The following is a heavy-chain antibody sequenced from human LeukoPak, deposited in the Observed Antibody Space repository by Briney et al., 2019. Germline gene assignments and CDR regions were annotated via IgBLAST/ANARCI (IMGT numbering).Heavy chain of an antibody. D-gene: IGHD6-6*01. CDR2: IRYDGSNK. V-gene: IGHV3-30*02. J-gene: IGHJ4*02. CDR3: AKGGEQLVYSPYFDY. CDR1: GFTFSSYG. Sequence: GGSLRLSCAASGFTFSSYGMHWVRQAPGKGLEWLAFIRYDGSNKYYADSVKGRFTISRDNSKNTLYLQMNSLRAEDTAVYYCAKGGEQLVYSPYFDYWGQGTLVTVSS.